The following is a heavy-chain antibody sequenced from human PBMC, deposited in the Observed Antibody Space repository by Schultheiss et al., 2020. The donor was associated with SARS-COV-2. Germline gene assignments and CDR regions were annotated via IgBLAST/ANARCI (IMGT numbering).Heavy chain of an antibody. Sequence: GGSLRLSCAASGFTFSDYYMSWIRQAPGKGLEWVSYISSSGSTIYYADSVKGRFTISRDNAKNSLYLQMNSLRAEDTAVYYCAGATVWGLMGKYYFDYWGQGTLVTVSS. CDR2: ISSSGSTI. CDR3: AGATVWGLMGKYYFDY. V-gene: IGHV3-11*04. CDR1: GFTFSDYY. D-gene: IGHD3-10*01. J-gene: IGHJ4*02.